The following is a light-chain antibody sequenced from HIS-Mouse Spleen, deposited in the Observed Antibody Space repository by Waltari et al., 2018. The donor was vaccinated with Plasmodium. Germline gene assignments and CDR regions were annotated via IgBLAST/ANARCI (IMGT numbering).Light chain of an antibody. CDR1: QSVSSN. Sequence: EIVMTQSPATLSVSPGERATLSCRASQSVSSNLAWYQQKPGQAPRLLIYGASTRATGIPARFSGSGSGTEFTLTISSLQSEDFAVYYCQQYNNWPYTFGQGTKLGSN. CDR2: GAS. V-gene: IGKV3-15*01. J-gene: IGKJ2*01. CDR3: QQYNNWPYT.